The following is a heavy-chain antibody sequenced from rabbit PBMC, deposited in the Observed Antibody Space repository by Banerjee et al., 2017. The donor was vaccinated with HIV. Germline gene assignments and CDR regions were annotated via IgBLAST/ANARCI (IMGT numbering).Heavy chain of an antibody. V-gene: IGHV1S40*01. Sequence: QSLEESGGDLVKPGASLTLTCTASGFSFSSSYHMCWVRQAPGKGLEWIACINAGSNGDTSYANWAKGRFTISKTSSTTVTLQMTSLTAADTATYLCARDLAGVIGWNFNLWGPGTLVTVS. J-gene: IGHJ4*01. CDR2: INAGSNGDT. CDR1: GFSFSSSYH. D-gene: IGHD4-1*01. CDR3: ARDLAGVIGWNFNL.